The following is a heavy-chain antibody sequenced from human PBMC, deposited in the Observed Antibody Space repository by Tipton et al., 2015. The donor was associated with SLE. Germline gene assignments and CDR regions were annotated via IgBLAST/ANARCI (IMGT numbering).Heavy chain of an antibody. J-gene: IGHJ6*03. CDR1: GFTFSSYG. CDR3: ANSYSSSAYYYYYMDV. D-gene: IGHD6-6*01. CDR2: ISGSGGST. V-gene: IGHV3-23*01. Sequence: SLRLSCAASGFTFSSYGMHWVRQAPGKGLEWVSAISGSGGSTYYADSVKGRFTISRDNSKNTLYLQMNSLRAEDTAVYYCANSYSSSAYYYYYMDVWGKGTTVTVSS.